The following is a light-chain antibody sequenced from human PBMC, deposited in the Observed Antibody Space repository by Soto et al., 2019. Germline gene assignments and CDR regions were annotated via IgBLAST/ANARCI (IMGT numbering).Light chain of an antibody. CDR2: KAS. CDR1: QSLDRDY. Sequence: IQMTQSPSTLSASLGDRVTMTCRASQSLDRDYLAWYQQKPRKAPKLLIYKASTLESGVPSRFSGGGSGTAFSLTINSLQSDDFATYYCHQYDSYPRTFGQGTKV. CDR3: HQYDSYPRT. J-gene: IGKJ1*01. V-gene: IGKV1-5*03.